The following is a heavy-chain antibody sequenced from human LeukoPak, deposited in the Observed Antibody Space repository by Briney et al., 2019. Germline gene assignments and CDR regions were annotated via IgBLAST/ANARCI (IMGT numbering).Heavy chain of an antibody. J-gene: IGHJ4*02. D-gene: IGHD3-10*01. CDR1: GDSITNYY. V-gene: IGHV3-23*01. CDR3: AKATYGSYTTFDY. CDR2: ISGSGGST. Sequence: PSETLSLTCSVSGDSITNYYWNWVRQAPGKGLEWVSAISGSGGSTCCADSVKGRFTISRDNSKNTLYLQMNSLRAEDTAVYYCAKATYGSYTTFDYWGQGTLVTVSS.